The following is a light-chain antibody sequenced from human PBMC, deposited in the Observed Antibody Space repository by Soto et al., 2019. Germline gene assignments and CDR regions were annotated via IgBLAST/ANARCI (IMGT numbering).Light chain of an antibody. CDR2: AAS. Sequence: DIQMTQSPSSLSASVGGRVIITCRAIQGIRSDLAWYQQKPGKAPKLLIYAASSLQSGVPSRFSGSGSGTDFTLTISSLQPEEFATYGCQQSYNTPRTVGQGKKVEIK. V-gene: IGKV1-39*01. J-gene: IGKJ1*01. CDR3: QQSYNTPRT. CDR1: QGIRSD.